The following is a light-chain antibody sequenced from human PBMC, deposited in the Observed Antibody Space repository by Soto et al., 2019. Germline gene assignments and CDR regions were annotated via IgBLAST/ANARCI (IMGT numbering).Light chain of an antibody. V-gene: IGKV3-15*01. J-gene: IGKJ1*01. CDR2: GAA. CDR1: ESIGSN. CDR3: QQYNDWLTWT. Sequence: EIVMTQSPATLSLSPGERATLSCRASESIGSNLAWYQQKPGQAPRLLIYGAATRSTAIPARFSGSGFGTEFTLTISRLQSDDFAVYYCQQYNDWLTWTFGQGTKVEIK.